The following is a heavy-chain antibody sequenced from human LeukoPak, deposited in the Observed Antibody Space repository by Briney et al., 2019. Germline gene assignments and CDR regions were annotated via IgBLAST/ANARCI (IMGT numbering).Heavy chain of an antibody. V-gene: IGHV4-59*01. CDR1: GGSISDYY. CDR2: IYYSGST. CDR3: ARAVARAGYFDY. J-gene: IGHJ4*02. D-gene: IGHD4-23*01. Sequence: SETLSLTCTVSGGSISDYYWSWIRQPPGKGLEWIGYIYYSGSTNYNPSLKSRVTISVDTSKNQFSLKLSSVTAADTAVYYCARAVARAGYFDYWGQGTLVTVSS.